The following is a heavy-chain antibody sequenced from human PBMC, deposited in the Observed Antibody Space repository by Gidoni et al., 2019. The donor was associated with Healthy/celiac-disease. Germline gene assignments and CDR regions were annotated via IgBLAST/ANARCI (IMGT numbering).Heavy chain of an antibody. D-gene: IGHD3-10*01. CDR1: GFTFSSYA. CDR2: ISGSGGST. J-gene: IGHJ4*02. CDR3: AKSLKGSGPL. V-gene: IGHV3-23*01. Sequence: EVQLLESGGGLVQPGGSLRLSCAASGFTFSSYAMSWDRQAPGKGLEWVAAISGSGGSTYYRASGKGRFTISGDNSKNTLYLQMDSLRAGDTAVYYCAKSLKGSGPLWGQGTLVTVSS.